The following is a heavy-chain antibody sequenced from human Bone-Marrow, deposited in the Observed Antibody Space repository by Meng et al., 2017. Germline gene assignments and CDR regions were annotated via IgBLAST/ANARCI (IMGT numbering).Heavy chain of an antibody. J-gene: IGHJ4*02. D-gene: IGHD5-24*01. Sequence: QLQLQESGPGLVKPSQPLCLTSPVSGGSISSDNYPWSWIRQPPGKGLESIGYIYHSGTAYYNPSLESRVTISVDRSKNQFSLKLSSVTAADTAVYYCARGDGYNRYFDYWGQGTLVTVSS. CDR2: IYHSGTA. CDR3: ARGDGYNRYFDY. V-gene: IGHV4-30-2*01. CDR1: GGSISSDNYP.